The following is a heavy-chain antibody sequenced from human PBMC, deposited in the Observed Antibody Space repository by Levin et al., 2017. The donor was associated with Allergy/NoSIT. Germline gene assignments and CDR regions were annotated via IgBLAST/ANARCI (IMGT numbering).Heavy chain of an antibody. Sequence: GGSLRLSCAASGFTFDDYAMHWVRQAPGKGLEWVSGISWNSGSIGYADSVKGRFTISRDNAKNSLYLQMNSLRAEDTALYYCAKDKVHCSSTSCRGTDYYYYGMDGWGQGTTVTVSS. CDR3: AKDKVHCSSTSCRGTDYYYYGMDG. CDR2: ISWNSGSI. J-gene: IGHJ6*02. D-gene: IGHD2-2*01. V-gene: IGHV3-9*01. CDR1: GFTFDDYA.